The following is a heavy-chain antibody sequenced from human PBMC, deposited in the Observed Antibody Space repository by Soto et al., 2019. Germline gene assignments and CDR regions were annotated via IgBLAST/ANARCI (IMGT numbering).Heavy chain of an antibody. CDR3: VAGGAGYYVEWGLTNYYYYMDV. D-gene: IGHD3-9*01. CDR1: GGSISSYY. CDR2: IYYSGST. Sequence: PSATLSLTCTVSGGSISSYYWSWIRQPPGKGLEWIGYIYYSGSTNYNPSLKSRVTISVDTSKNQFSLKLSSVTAADTAVYYCVAGGAGYYVEWGLTNYYYYMDVWGKGTTVTVSS. J-gene: IGHJ6*03. V-gene: IGHV4-59*01.